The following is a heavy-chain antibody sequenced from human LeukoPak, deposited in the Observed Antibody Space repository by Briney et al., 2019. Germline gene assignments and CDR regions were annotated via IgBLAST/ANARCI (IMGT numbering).Heavy chain of an antibody. D-gene: IGHD2-2*02. CDR2: IYYSGNT. Sequence: PSETLSLTCTVSGVSITPYYWSWIRQPPGKGLEWIGFIYYSGNTNYNPSLKSRVTISVDTSKNQFSLKLSSVTAADTAVYYCARAYTSWSFDYWGQGTLVTVSS. V-gene: IGHV4-59*01. CDR3: ARAYTSWSFDY. CDR1: GVSITPYY. J-gene: IGHJ4*02.